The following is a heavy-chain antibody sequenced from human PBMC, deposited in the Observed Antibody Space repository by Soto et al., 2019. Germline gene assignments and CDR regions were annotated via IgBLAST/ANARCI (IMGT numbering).Heavy chain of an antibody. Sequence: EVQLLESGGGLAQPGGSLRLSCAASGFSFSSSAMSWVRQAPGKGLEWVSGISGGGGSTYYADSVKGRFTISRDNSKNTLYLQMNSLRAEDTAVYYCARVITMIVYWGQGILVTVSS. J-gene: IGHJ4*02. CDR1: GFSFSSSA. CDR3: ARVITMIVY. D-gene: IGHD3-22*01. CDR2: ISGGGGST. V-gene: IGHV3-23*01.